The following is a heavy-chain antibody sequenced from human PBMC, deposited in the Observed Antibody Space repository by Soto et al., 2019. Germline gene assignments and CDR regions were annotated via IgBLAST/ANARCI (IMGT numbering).Heavy chain of an antibody. CDR1: GFTFSSYA. CDR3: AKVFYYYDSSGYYYFDY. CDR2: ISGSGSTI. V-gene: IGHV3-23*01. Sequence: GGSLRLSCAASGFTFSSYAVSWVRQAPGKGPEWISSISGSGSTIYYADSVKGRFTISRDNSKNTLYLQMSSLRAEDTAVYYCAKVFYYYDSSGYYYFDYWGRGTLVTVSS. D-gene: IGHD3-22*01. J-gene: IGHJ4*02.